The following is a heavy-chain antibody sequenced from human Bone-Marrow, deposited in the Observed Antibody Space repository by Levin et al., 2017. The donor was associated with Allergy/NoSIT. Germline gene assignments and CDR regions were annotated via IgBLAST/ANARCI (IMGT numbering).Heavy chain of an antibody. V-gene: IGHV3-33*01. J-gene: IGHJ6*02. CDR1: GFTFSSYG. CDR2: IWYDGSNK. CDR3: ARDQGIAAAGDYGMDV. D-gene: IGHD6-13*01. Sequence: GESLKISCAASGFTFSSYGMHWVRQAPGKGLEWVAVIWYDGSNKYYADSVKGRFTISRDNSKNTLYLQMNSLRAEDTAVYYCARDQGIAAAGDYGMDVWGQGTTVTVSS.